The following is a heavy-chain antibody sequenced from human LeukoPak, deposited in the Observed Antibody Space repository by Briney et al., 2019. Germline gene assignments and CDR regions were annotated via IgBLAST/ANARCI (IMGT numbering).Heavy chain of an antibody. D-gene: IGHD1-1*01. CDR2: INPKSGDT. J-gene: IGHJ3*02. CDR3: ASHLLSLQQLILGDASDI. CDR1: GYTFTGYY. V-gene: IGHV1-2*02. Sequence: ASVKVSCTASGYTFTGYYIHWVRQAPGQRLEWMGWINPKSGDTKYAQTFQGRVTMTRDTSISTAYMELTSLRSDDTAVYYCASHLLSLQQLILGDASDIWGPGTMVTVSS.